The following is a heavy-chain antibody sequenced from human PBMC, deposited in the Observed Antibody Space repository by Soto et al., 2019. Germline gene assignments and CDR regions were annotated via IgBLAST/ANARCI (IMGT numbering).Heavy chain of an antibody. Sequence: SETLSLTCTVSGGSISSGGYYWSWIRQHPGKGLEWIGYIYYSGSTYYNPSLKSRVTISVDTSKNQFSLKLSSVTAADTAVYYCARGAPYYDFWSGYDYWGQGTLVTVSS. J-gene: IGHJ4*02. CDR2: IYYSGST. D-gene: IGHD3-3*01. CDR3: ARGAPYYDFWSGYDY. V-gene: IGHV4-31*03. CDR1: GGSISSGGYY.